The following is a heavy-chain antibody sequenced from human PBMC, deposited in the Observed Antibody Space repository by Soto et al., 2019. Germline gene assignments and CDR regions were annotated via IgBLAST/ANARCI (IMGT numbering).Heavy chain of an antibody. CDR2: ISSSSSYI. CDR1: GFTFSSYS. J-gene: IGHJ5*02. D-gene: IGHD6-13*01. CDR3: AGPGIAAAVNWFDP. Sequence: GSLRLSCAASGFTFSSYSMNWVRQAPGKGLEWVSSISSSSSYIYYADSVKGRFTISRDNAKNSLYLQMNSLRAEDTAVYYCAGPGIAAAVNWFDPWGQGTLVTVSS. V-gene: IGHV3-21*01.